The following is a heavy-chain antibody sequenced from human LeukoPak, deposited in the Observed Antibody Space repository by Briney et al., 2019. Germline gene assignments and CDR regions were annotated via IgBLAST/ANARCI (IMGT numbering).Heavy chain of an antibody. CDR1: GFTFRSHS. J-gene: IGHJ2*01. D-gene: IGHD4-23*01. Sequence: GGSLRLSCVASGFTFRSHSMNWVRQAPGKGLEWVSSISSSSSYIYYGDSVKGRFTVSRDNAKKSLYLQMNSLRAEDTAVYYCARDSVTVLTPDNWYFDLWGRGTLVTVSS. CDR2: ISSSSSYI. V-gene: IGHV3-21*01. CDR3: ARDSVTVLTPDNWYFDL.